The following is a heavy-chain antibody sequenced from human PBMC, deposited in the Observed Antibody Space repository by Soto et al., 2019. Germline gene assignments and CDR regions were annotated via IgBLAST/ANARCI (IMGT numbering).Heavy chain of an antibody. J-gene: IGHJ6*02. Sequence: LSLTCAVYGGSFSGYYWSWIRQPPGKGLEWIGEINHSGSTNYNPSLKSRVTISVDTSKNQFSLKLSSVTAADTAVYYCARGAAAARPAYYYYGMDVWGQGTTVTVSS. CDR1: GGSFSGYY. V-gene: IGHV4-34*01. CDR2: INHSGST. D-gene: IGHD6-13*01. CDR3: ARGAAAARPAYYYYGMDV.